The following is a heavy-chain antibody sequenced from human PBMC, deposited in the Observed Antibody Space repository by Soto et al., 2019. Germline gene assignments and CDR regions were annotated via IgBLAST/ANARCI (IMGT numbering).Heavy chain of an antibody. CDR2: ISGYNGTT. D-gene: IGHD3-16*02. Sequence: QVPLVQSGAEVKKPGASVKVSCKASGYTFTRYGINWVRQAPGQGPEWMGWISGYNGTTHYAQKLQGRVTMTTDTSTTTAYMELRSLRSDDTAVYFCARTVLRLGELSLYGEDYWGQGTLVTVSS. CDR1: GYTFTRYG. V-gene: IGHV1-18*01. J-gene: IGHJ4*02. CDR3: ARTVLRLGELSLYGEDY.